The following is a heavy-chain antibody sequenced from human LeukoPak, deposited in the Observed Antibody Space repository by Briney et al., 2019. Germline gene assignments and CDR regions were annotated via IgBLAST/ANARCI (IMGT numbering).Heavy chain of an antibody. CDR2: ISSSSSYT. J-gene: IGHJ5*02. V-gene: IGHV3-11*05. CDR3: ARGIRENYYDSSGYYTPDWFDP. D-gene: IGHD3-22*01. Sequence: PGGSLRPSCAASGFTFSDYYMSWIRQAPGKGLGWGSYISSSSSYTDYADSVKGRFTISRDNAKNSLYLQMNSLRAEDTAVYYCARGIRENYYDSSGYYTPDWFDPWGQGTLVTVSS. CDR1: GFTFSDYY.